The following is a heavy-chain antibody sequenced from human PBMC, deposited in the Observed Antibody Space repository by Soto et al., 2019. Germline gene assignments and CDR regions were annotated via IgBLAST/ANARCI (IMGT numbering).Heavy chain of an antibody. Sequence: GESLKISCEGSTYSFVTYWIGWVRQMPGKGLELMGIIYPSDSDTRYSPSFQGQVTISADKSISIAYLQWSSLKASDTAVYFCARLTPAMSTVPQYFDSSGQGTPVTVSS. CDR1: TYSFVTYW. CDR3: ARLTPAMSTVPQYFDS. J-gene: IGHJ4*02. V-gene: IGHV5-51*01. CDR2: IYPSDSDT.